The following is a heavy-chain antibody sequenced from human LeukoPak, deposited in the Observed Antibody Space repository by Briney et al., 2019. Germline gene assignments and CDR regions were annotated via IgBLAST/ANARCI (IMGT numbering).Heavy chain of an antibody. CDR2: IHSDGIST. J-gene: IGHJ3*02. CDR3: AKSHWEQTHDAFDI. CDR1: GFTFSNTW. V-gene: IGHV3-74*03. Sequence: GGSLRLSCAASGFTFSNTWMHWVRQAPGKGLVWVSRIHSDGISTTYADSVKGRFTISRDNAKNTLYLQMNSLRAEDTAVYYCAKSHWEQTHDAFDIWGQGTMVTVSS. D-gene: IGHD1-26*01.